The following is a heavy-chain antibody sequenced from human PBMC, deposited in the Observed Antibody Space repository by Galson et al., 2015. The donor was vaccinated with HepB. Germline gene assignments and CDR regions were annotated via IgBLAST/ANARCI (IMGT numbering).Heavy chain of an antibody. D-gene: IGHD6-19*01. CDR1: GYSFTSYW. CDR2: IYPGDSDT. CDR3: ATGYSSGWPDAEYFQH. Sequence: QSGAEVKKPGESLKISCKGSGYSFTSYWIGWVRQMPGKGLEWMGIIYPGDSDTRYSPSFQGQVTISADKSISTAYLQWSSLKASDTAMYYCATGYSSGWPDAEYFQHWGQGTLVTVSS. V-gene: IGHV5-51*01. J-gene: IGHJ1*01.